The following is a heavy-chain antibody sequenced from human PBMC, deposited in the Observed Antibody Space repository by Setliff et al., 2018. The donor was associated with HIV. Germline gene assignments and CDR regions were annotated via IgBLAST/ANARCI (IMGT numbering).Heavy chain of an antibody. CDR1: GFSLSTSGVG. V-gene: IGHV2-5*02. CDR3: AHKRARFTMIVVVTEFGAFDV. CDR2: IYWDDDK. D-gene: IGHD3-22*01. Sequence: SGPTLVNPTQTPTLTCTFSGFSLSTSGVGVGWIRQPPGKALEWLALIYWDDDKRYSPALKSRLTITKDTSKNQVVLTMTNMDPVDTATYYCAHKRARFTMIVVVTEFGAFDVWGQGTMVTVSS. J-gene: IGHJ3*01.